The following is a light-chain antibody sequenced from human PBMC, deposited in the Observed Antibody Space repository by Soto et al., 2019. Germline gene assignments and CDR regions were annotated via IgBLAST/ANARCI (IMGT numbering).Light chain of an antibody. CDR2: GNS. Sequence: QPVLTQPPSVSGAPGQRVTISCTGSSSNIGAGYDVHWYQLLPGAAPKLLIYGNSNRPSGVPDRFSGSKSGTSASLAITGLQAEDEGDYYCQSYDSRLSGSVFGGGTKLTVL. CDR3: QSYDSRLSGSV. V-gene: IGLV1-40*01. CDR1: SSNIGAGYD. J-gene: IGLJ3*02.